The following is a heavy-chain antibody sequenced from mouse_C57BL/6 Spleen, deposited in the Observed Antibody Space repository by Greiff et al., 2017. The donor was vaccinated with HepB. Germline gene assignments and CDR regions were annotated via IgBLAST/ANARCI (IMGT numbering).Heavy chain of an antibody. D-gene: IGHD1-1*01. V-gene: IGHV1-74*01. CDR3: AIKGCGSSPAWFAY. J-gene: IGHJ3*01. Sequence: QVQLQQSGAELVKPGASVKVSCKASGYTFTSYWMHWVKQRPGQGLEWIGRIHPSDSDTNYNQKFKGKATLTVDKSSSTAYMQLSSLTSEDSAVYYCAIKGCGSSPAWFAYWGQGTLVTVSA. CDR1: GYTFTSYW. CDR2: IHPSDSDT.